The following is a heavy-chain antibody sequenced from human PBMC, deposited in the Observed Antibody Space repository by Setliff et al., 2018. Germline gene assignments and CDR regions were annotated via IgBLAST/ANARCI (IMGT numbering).Heavy chain of an antibody. Sequence: PSETLSLTCTVSGGSISGYYWSWIRQPAGKGLEWIGHIYIGGSANYNPSLKSRVTISVDTSKNQFSLKLSSVTAADTAVYYCARSRYYYDSSGYYYYFDYWGQGILVTVSS. V-gene: IGHV4-4*07. CDR2: IYIGGSA. CDR1: GGSISGYY. J-gene: IGHJ4*02. CDR3: ARSRYYYDSSGYYYYFDY. D-gene: IGHD3-22*01.